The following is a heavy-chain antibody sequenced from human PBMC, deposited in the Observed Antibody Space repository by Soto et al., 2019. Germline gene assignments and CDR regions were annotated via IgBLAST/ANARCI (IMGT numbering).Heavy chain of an antibody. CDR1: GFTFSMYA. D-gene: IGHD4-17*01. Sequence: EVQVVESGGGLVQPGGSLRLSCAASGFTFSMYAMSWVRQAPGKGLEWVSGLSFSGGSTYYADSVKGRFTISRDNSKNTLYLQMNRLRAEDTAVYYCAKAPSKYGGPIDYWGQGTLVTVSS. J-gene: IGHJ4*02. V-gene: IGHV3-23*04. CDR3: AKAPSKYGGPIDY. CDR2: LSFSGGST.